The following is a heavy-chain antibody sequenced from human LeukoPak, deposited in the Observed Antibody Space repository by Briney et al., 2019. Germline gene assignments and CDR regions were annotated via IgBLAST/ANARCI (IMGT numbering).Heavy chain of an antibody. CDR1: GFTFSSYW. CDR3: AKDDHSRH. V-gene: IGHV3-74*01. D-gene: IGHD1-14*01. Sequence: PGGSLRLSCAASGFTFSSYWMHWVRQVPGKGLVWVSRIRSDGSSTSYADSVKGRFTISRDNAKNTLYLQMSSLRVDDTAVYYCAKDDHSRHWGQGTLVTVSS. J-gene: IGHJ4*02. CDR2: IRSDGSST.